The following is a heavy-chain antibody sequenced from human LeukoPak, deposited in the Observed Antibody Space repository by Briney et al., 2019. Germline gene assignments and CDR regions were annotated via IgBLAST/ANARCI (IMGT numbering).Heavy chain of an antibody. V-gene: IGHV3-30-3*01. CDR3: ARDQHDSSGYYTDY. CDR1: GFTFSSYA. D-gene: IGHD3-22*01. CDR2: ISYDGSNK. J-gene: IGHJ4*02. Sequence: GRSLRLSCAASGFTFSSYAMHWVRQAPGKGLEWVAVISYDGSNKHYADSVKGRFTISRDNSKNTLYLQMNSLRAEDTAVYYCARDQHDSSGYYTDYWGQGTLVTVSS.